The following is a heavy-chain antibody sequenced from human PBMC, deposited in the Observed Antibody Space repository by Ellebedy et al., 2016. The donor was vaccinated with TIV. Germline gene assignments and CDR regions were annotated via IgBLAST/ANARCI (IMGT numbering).Heavy chain of an antibody. CDR1: RIAFDLYR. V-gene: IGHV3-30*18. J-gene: IGHJ3*02. CDR3: AKDRSKEEQWLDDPFDS. CDR2: ISFDGGNQ. Sequence: GGSLRHSXVASRIAFDLYRMHWVRQAPGRGLEWVAVISFDGGNQYYADSVQGRFTISRDNSKNTLFLQMTSLRPEDTAVYFCAKDRSKEEQWLDDPFDSWGRGTMVTVSS. D-gene: IGHD6-19*01.